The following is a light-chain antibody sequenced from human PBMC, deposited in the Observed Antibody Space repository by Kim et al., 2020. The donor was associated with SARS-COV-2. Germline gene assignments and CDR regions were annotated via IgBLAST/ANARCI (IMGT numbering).Light chain of an antibody. J-gene: IGKJ5*01. Sequence: YPGERATLSCRASQSVRRTCLVWNQQKPGQPPRLLIYGASSRATGIPDNFSGSGSGTDFTLTISRLEPEDFAVYYCQQFHTSPFTFGQGTRLEIK. V-gene: IGKV3-20*01. CDR2: GAS. CDR3: QQFHTSPFT. CDR1: QSVRRTC.